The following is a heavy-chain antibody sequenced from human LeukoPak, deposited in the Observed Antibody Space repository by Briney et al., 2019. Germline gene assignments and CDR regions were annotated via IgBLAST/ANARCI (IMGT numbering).Heavy chain of an antibody. CDR2: IYYSGST. CDR1: DGSISSSSYH. CDR3: ARDFGYYYGSGSYFV. J-gene: IGHJ4*02. V-gene: IGHV4-31*03. Sequence: SETLSLTCTVSDGSISSSSYHWSWIRQHPGKGLEWIGYIYYSGSTYYNPSLKSRVTISVDTSKNQFSLKLSSVTAADTAVYYCARDFGYYYGSGSYFVWGQGTLVTVSS. D-gene: IGHD3-10*01.